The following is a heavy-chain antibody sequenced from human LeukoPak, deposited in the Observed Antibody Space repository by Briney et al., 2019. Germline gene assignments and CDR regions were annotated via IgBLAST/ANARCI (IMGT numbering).Heavy chain of an antibody. CDR2: ISWNSGSI. V-gene: IGHV3-9*01. J-gene: IGHJ4*02. CDR1: GFTFVDYA. Sequence: GGSLRLSCAASGFTFVDYAMHWVRQAPGKGLEWVSGISWNSGSIGYADSVKARFTISRDNAKNSLYLQMNSLRAEDTALYYCAKDISRRAAAGTLVDYWGQGTLVTVSS. D-gene: IGHD6-13*01. CDR3: AKDISRRAAAGTLVDY.